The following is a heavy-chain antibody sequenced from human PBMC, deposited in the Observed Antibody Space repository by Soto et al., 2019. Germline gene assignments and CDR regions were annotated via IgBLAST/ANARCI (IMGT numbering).Heavy chain of an antibody. CDR2: ISGRGGNT. CDR1: GFTFSSYA. J-gene: IGHJ4*02. Sequence: EVQLLESGGGLVQPGGSLRLSCVASGFTFSSYAMSWVRQAPGKGLEWVSAISGRGGNTYYADSVKGRFTISRDNSKNTLYLIMNRVRAEDTAVCYCASGGGSYRGESFDYWGQGTLVTVSS. CDR3: ASGGGSYRGESFDY. D-gene: IGHD3-16*02. V-gene: IGHV3-23*01.